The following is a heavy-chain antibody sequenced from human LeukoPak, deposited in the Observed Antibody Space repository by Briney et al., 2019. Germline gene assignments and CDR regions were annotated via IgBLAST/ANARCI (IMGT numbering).Heavy chain of an antibody. J-gene: IGHJ4*02. CDR2: INHSGSN. CDR3: ARVTPLHCSSTSCPTVDY. CDR1: GGSFSGYY. V-gene: IGHV4-34*01. Sequence: PSETLSLTCAVYGGSFSGYYWSWIRQPTGKGLEWIGEINHSGSNNFNPPLKSRVTISVDTSKHQFSLKLSSVTDADTAVYYCARVTPLHCSSTSCPTVDYWGQGTLVTVSS. D-gene: IGHD2-2*01.